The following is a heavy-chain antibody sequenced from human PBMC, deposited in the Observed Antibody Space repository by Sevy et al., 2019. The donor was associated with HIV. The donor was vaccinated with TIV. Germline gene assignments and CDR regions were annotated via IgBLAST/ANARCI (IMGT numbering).Heavy chain of an antibody. V-gene: IGHV4-61*01. CDR1: GGSVSSGSYY. D-gene: IGHD2-21*02. Sequence: SETPSLTCTVSGGSVSSGSYYWSWIRQPPGKGLEWIGYIYYSGSTNYNPSLKSRVTISVDTSKNQFSLKLSSVTAADTAVYYCARMYCGGDCYRQRSWFDPWGQGTLVTVSS. CDR3: ARMYCGGDCYRQRSWFDP. CDR2: IYYSGST. J-gene: IGHJ5*02.